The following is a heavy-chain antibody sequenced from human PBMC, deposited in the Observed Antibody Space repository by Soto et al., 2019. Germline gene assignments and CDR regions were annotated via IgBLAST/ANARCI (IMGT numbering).Heavy chain of an antibody. D-gene: IGHD2-8*02. J-gene: IGHJ4*02. Sequence: QVQLQQWGAGLLKPSETLSLTCAVYGGSFSSYYWTWIRQPPGTGLEWIGEINHSGSTNYNPSLKSRVTRSVDTSKNQFSLKLTSVPAADTAVYYCARDKITGLVDYWGQGTLVTVSS. CDR3: ARDKITGLVDY. CDR2: INHSGST. V-gene: IGHV4-34*01. CDR1: GGSFSSYY.